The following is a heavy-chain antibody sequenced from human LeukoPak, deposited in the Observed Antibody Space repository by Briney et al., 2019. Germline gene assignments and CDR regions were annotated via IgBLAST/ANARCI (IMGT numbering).Heavy chain of an antibody. CDR1: GGTFSSYA. V-gene: IGHV7-4-1*02. J-gene: IGHJ4*02. CDR2: IDTNTGNP. CDR3: AREDFWSGYSVGY. Sequence: GASVKVSCKASGGTFSSYAFSWVRQAPGQGLEWMGWIDTNTGNPTYAQGFTGRFVFSLDTSVTTVYLQISSLKAEDTAVYFCAREDFWSGYSVGYWGQGTLVTVSS. D-gene: IGHD3-3*01.